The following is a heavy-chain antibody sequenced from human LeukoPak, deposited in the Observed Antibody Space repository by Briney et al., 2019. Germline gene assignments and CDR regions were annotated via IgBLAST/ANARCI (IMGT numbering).Heavy chain of an antibody. CDR2: ISGSGGST. D-gene: IGHD2-21*02. Sequence: GGSLRLSCAASGFTFSSYDMSWVRQAPGKGLEWVSAISGSGGSTYYADSVKGRFTISRVNSKNTLYLQMNSLRADDTAVYYCAGAPLVTAIPIVWGQGTTVTVSS. V-gene: IGHV3-23*01. CDR1: GFTFSSYD. J-gene: IGHJ6*02. CDR3: AGAPLVTAIPIV.